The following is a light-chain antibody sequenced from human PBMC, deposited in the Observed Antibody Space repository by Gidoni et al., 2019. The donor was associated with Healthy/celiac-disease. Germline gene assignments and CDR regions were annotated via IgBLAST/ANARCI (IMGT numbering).Light chain of an antibody. CDR2: AAS. V-gene: IGKV1-39*01. J-gene: IGKJ5*01. CDR1: QSISSY. Sequence: DIQMTQSPSSLSASVGDRVTITCRASQSISSYLNWYQQKPGKAPKLLIYAASSLQSGVPSRFSGSGSGTEFTLTISSLQPEDFATYYCQQSYSTPQITFGQXTRLEIK. CDR3: QQSYSTPQIT.